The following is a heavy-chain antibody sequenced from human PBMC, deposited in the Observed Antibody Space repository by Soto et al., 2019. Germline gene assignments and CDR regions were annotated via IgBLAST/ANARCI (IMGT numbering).Heavy chain of an antibody. CDR2: IYHSGST. V-gene: IGHV4-30-2*01. Sequence: PSETLSLTCAVSGGSISSGGYSWSWIRQPPGKGLDWIGYIYHSGSTYYNPSLKSRVTISVDRSKNQFSLKLSSLTAADTAVYYCVGSIGAFWFDPWGQGTLVTSPQ. CDR3: VGSIGAFWFDP. D-gene: IGHD5-12*01. CDR1: GGSISSGGYS. J-gene: IGHJ5*02.